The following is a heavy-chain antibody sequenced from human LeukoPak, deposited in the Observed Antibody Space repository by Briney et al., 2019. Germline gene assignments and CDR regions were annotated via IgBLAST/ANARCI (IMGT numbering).Heavy chain of an antibody. CDR3: AELGITMIGGV. D-gene: IGHD3-10*02. CDR2: ISSDGFNE. Sequence: GRSLRLSCAASGFTFSGYAMHWVRQAPGKGLEWVAVISSDGFNEYYADSVKGRFTISRDNAKNSLYLQMNSLRAEDTAVYYCAELGITMIGGVWGKGTTVTISS. CDR1: GFTFSGYA. J-gene: IGHJ6*04. V-gene: IGHV3-30*04.